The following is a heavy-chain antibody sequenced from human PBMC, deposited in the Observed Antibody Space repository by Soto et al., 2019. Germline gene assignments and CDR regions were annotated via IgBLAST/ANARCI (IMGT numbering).Heavy chain of an antibody. V-gene: IGHV2-5*02. J-gene: IGHJ4*02. D-gene: IGHD3-16*01. CDR3: AHKGGGDRILDY. CDR2: IYWDDAK. CDR1: GFSLSASGVG. Sequence: QITLKESGPTLVKPTQTLTLTCTFSGFSLSASGVGVGWIRQPPGKALEWLAIIYWDDAKHYSPSLKSSLTNTKEPPNNQVAHKITNMDPVDTATYYCAHKGGGDRILDYWGQGTLVTVSS.